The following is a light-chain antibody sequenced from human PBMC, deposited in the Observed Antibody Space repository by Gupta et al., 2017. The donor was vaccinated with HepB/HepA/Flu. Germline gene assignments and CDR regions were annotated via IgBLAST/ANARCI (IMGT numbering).Light chain of an antibody. CDR3: CSYVGSTMYV. V-gene: IGLV2-23*02. CDR2: EVS. Sequence: QSVLTQPASVSGSPGQSITISCTGTSSDVGNYNLVSWYQQHPGKAPKLIIYEVSKRPSGVSNRFSGSKSGNTASLTISGLQAEDEADYYCCSYVGSTMYVFGEATKVTVL. CDR1: SSDVGNYNL. J-gene: IGLJ1*01.